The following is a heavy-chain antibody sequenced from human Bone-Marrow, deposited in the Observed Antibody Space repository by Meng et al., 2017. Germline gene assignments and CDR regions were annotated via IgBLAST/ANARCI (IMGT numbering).Heavy chain of an antibody. CDR3: ARVGYCSGGSCYSEYYYYYGMDV. D-gene: IGHD2-15*01. J-gene: IGHJ6*02. CDR2: IIPIFGTA. V-gene: IGHV1-69*06. Sequence: SVKVSCKASGGTFSSYAISWVRQAPGQGLEWMGGIIPIFGTANYAQKFQGRVTITADKSTSTAYMELSSLRSEDTAVYYCARVGYCSGGSCYSEYYYYYGMDVWGQGTTVTVSS. CDR1: GGTFSSYA.